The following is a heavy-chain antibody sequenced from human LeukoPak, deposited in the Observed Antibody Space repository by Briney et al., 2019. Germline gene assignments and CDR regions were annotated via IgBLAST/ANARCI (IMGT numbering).Heavy chain of an antibody. J-gene: IGHJ4*02. CDR2: INPNSGGT. Sequence: ASVKVSCKASGYTFTGYYMHWVRQAPGQGLEWMGWINPNSGGTNYAQKFQGRVTMTRDTSISTAYMELSRLRSDDTAVYYCARDIRGRWSGHLQFDYWGQGTLVTVSS. D-gene: IGHD3-3*01. V-gene: IGHV1-2*02. CDR1: GYTFTGYY. CDR3: ARDIRGRWSGHLQFDY.